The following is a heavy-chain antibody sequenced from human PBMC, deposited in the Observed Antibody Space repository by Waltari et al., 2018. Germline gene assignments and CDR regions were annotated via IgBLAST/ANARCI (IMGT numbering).Heavy chain of an antibody. V-gene: IGHV1-3*01. Sequence: QVQLVQSGAEVKKPGASVKVSCKASGYTFTSYAMHWVRQATGQRLEWMGWINAGNGNTKYSQKFQGRVTITRDTSASTAYMELSSLRSEDTAVYYCARAFDSSGYITPLADYWGQGTLVTVSS. CDR3: ARAFDSSGYITPLADY. J-gene: IGHJ4*02. CDR2: INAGNGNT. CDR1: GYTFTSYA. D-gene: IGHD3-22*01.